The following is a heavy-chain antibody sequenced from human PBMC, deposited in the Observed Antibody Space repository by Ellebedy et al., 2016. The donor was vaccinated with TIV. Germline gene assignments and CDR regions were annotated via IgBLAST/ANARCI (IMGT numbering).Heavy chain of an antibody. CDR3: ARDHHFAFDY. J-gene: IGHJ4*02. D-gene: IGHD1-14*01. CDR1: GFTFSSYN. CDR2: ISSNGGNK. Sequence: GESLKISCAASGFTFSSYNMNWVRQAPGKGLEWVSSISSNGGNKYCADSVEGRFTISRDNARNSLYLQMNSLRAEDTAVYYCARDHHFAFDYWGRGTLVTVSS. V-gene: IGHV3-21*01.